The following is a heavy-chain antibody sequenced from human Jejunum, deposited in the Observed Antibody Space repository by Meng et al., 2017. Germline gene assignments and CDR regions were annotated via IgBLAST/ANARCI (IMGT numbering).Heavy chain of an antibody. CDR3: TRDSWGHTPRNSFDI. D-gene: IGHD7-27*01. V-gene: IGHV3-49*03. Sequence: GESLKISCTAFGFTFGNDVMSWFRQAPGKGLEWIGFIRSNFYGGTPEYAASVKGRFTVSRDDSNSIAYLEMNGLKTEDTGVYYCTRDSWGHTPRNSFDIWGQGTMVTVSS. CDR1: GFTFGNDV. CDR2: IRSNFYGGTP. J-gene: IGHJ3*02.